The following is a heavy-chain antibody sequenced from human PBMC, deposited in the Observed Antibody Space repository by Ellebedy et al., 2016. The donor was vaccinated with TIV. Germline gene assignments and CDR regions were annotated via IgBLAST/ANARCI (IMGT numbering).Heavy chain of an antibody. D-gene: IGHD5-12*01. CDR3: ARVPSPYMVAIDY. CDR1: GYTFTSYA. J-gene: IGHJ4*02. Sequence: ASVKVSXXASGYTFTSYAMHWVRQAPGQRLEWMGWINAGNGNTKYSQKFQGRVTITRDTSASTAYMELSSLRSEDTAVYYCARVPSPYMVAIDYWGQGTLVTVSS. V-gene: IGHV1-3*01. CDR2: INAGNGNT.